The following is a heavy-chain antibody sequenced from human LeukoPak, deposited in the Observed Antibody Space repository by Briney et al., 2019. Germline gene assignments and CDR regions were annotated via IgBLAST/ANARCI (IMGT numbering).Heavy chain of an antibody. CDR3: ARLTGTTGFDY. Sequence: GGSLRLSCAASGFSFSSYDMNWVRQAPGKGLEWVARIWYDENKKYYADSVKGRFTISRDNSKNTLYLEMNSLRVEDTAVYYCARLTGTTGFDYWGQGTLATVSS. V-gene: IGHV3-33*01. CDR2: IWYDENKK. CDR1: GFSFSSYD. D-gene: IGHD1-1*01. J-gene: IGHJ4*02.